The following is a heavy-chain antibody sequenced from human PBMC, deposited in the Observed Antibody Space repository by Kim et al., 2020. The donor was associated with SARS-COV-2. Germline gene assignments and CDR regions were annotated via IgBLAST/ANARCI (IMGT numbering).Heavy chain of an antibody. D-gene: IGHD6-13*01. CDR2: ISAYNGNT. CDR1: GYTFTSYG. V-gene: IGHV1-18*01. CDR3: ARKRIASAGISINYYYYYGMDV. Sequence: ASVKVSCKASGYTFTSYGIRWVRQAPGQGLEWMGWISAYNGNTNYAQKLQGRVTMTTDTSTSTAYMELRSLRSDDTAVYYCARKRIASAGISINYYYYYGMDVWGQGTTVTVSS. J-gene: IGHJ6*02.